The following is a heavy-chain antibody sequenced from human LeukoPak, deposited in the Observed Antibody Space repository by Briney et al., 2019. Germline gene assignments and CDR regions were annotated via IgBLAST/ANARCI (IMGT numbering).Heavy chain of an antibody. CDR3: ARGSSGWYGRYYFDY. Sequence: PSETLSLTCTVSGGSISSSSYYWGWIRQPPGKGLEWIGSIYYSGSTYYNPSLKSRVTISVDTSKNQFSLKLSSVTAADTAVYYCARGSSGWYGRYYFDYWGQGTLVTVSS. CDR1: GGSISSSSYY. CDR2: IYYSGST. J-gene: IGHJ4*02. D-gene: IGHD6-19*01. V-gene: IGHV4-39*01.